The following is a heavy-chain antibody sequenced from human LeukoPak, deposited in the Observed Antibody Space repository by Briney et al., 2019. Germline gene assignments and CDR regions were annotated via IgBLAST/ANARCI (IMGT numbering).Heavy chain of an antibody. CDR3: AKDGFYCSSTSCYLDY. CDR2: ISGSGGST. D-gene: IGHD2-2*01. CDR1: GFTFSNYA. V-gene: IGHV3-23*01. Sequence: PGGSLRLSCAASGFTFSNYAMTWVRQAPGMGLEWVSAISGSGGSTYYADSVKGRFTISRDNSKNTLYLQMNSLRAEDTAVYYCAKDGFYCSSTSCYLDYWGQGTLVTVSS. J-gene: IGHJ4*02.